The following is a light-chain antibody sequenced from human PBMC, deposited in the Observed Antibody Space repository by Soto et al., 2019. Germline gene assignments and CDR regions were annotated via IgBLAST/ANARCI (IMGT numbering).Light chain of an antibody. Sequence: QSALTQPASVSGSPVQSITISCTGTSSDIGGYDSVSWYQQYPGKAPKLMIYDVSNRPSGVSNRFSGSKAGNTASLTISGLQAEDEADYYCSSYTSSTTRVVFGGGTKVTVL. CDR2: DVS. CDR1: SSDIGGYDS. CDR3: SSYTSSTTRVV. V-gene: IGLV2-14*01. J-gene: IGLJ2*01.